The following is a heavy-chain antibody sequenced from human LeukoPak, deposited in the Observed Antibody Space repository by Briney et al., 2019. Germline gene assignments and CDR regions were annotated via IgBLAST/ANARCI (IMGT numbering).Heavy chain of an antibody. CDR2: IYYSGST. Sequence: KPSETLSLTCTVSGGSISSYYWSWIRQPPGKGLEWIGYIYYSGSTNYNPSLKSRVTISVDTSKNQFSLKLSSVTAADTAVYYCAREGLGWYFDLWDRGTLVTVSS. D-gene: IGHD5-12*01. CDR3: AREGLGWYFDL. J-gene: IGHJ2*01. CDR1: GGSISSYY. V-gene: IGHV4-59*01.